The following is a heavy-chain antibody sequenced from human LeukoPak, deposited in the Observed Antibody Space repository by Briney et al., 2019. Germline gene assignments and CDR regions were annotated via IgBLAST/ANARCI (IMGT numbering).Heavy chain of an antibody. Sequence: SETLSLTCTVSGASISSHYWSWIRQPPGKGLEWIGYISYRGRTDYNPSLKSRVTISVDTSKNQFSLKMSSVTAADTAVYYCARAGGDTTSSQHLDYWGQGTLVTVSS. V-gene: IGHV4-59*11. CDR3: ARAGGDTTSSQHLDY. D-gene: IGHD6-6*01. CDR1: GASISSHY. J-gene: IGHJ4*02. CDR2: ISYRGRT.